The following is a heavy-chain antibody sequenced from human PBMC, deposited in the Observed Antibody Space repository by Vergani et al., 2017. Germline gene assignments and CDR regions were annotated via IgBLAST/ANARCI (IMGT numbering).Heavy chain of an antibody. CDR3: ARTRRLYYYGSGSYYGV. J-gene: IGHJ4*02. CDR1: GGSFSGYY. CDR2: INHSGST. Sequence: QVQLQQCGAGLLKPSETLSLTCAVYGGSFSGYYWSWIRQPPGKGLEWIGEINHSGSTNYNPSLKSRVTISVDTSKNQFSLKLSSVTAADTAVYYCARTRRLYYYGSGSYYGVWGQGTLVTVSS. D-gene: IGHD3-10*01. V-gene: IGHV4-34*01.